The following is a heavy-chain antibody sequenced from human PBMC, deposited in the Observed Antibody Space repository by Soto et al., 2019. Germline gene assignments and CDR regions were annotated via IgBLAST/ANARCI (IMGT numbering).Heavy chain of an antibody. CDR1: GCSMSSGDYY. V-gene: IGHV4-30-4*01. J-gene: IGHJ6*02. CDR2: ISHRGST. Sequence: QVQLQESGPGLVKPSQTLSLTCAVSGCSMSSGDYYWSWIRQPPGKGLEWVGYISHRGSTYYNSSITCRIAISLATSKNQFAVTLSSLTAANTDVYFCARRGSRVGYYYLYGMDVWGQGTTVTVSS. D-gene: IGHD1-26*01. CDR3: ARRGSRVGYYYLYGMDV.